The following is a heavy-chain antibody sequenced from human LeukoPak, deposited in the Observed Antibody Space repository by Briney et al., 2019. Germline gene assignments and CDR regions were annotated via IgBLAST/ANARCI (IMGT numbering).Heavy chain of an antibody. Sequence: GGSLRLSCAASGFTFSSYGMHWVRQAPGKGLEWVAFIRYDGSNKYYADSVKGRFTISRDNSKNTLYLQMNSLRAEDTAVYYCAKERRGYSYGSRGYYFDYWGQGTLDTVSS. D-gene: IGHD5-18*01. CDR1: GFTFSSYG. CDR3: AKERRGYSYGSRGYYFDY. CDR2: IRYDGSNK. J-gene: IGHJ4*02. V-gene: IGHV3-30*02.